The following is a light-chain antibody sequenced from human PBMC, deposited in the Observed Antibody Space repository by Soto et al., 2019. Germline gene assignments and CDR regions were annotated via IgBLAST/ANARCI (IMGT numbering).Light chain of an antibody. CDR2: GAS. V-gene: IGKV3-20*01. J-gene: IGKJ1*01. CDR1: QNVDSNY. Sequence: IGLTKSAGPLSLSPGERATPSCRASQNVDSNYLAWYRQKPGQAPGIMIFGASGRATGIPDRFSGSGSGTDFTLTISRLEPEDFAMYYCQQYGSLSWTFGQGTKVDI. CDR3: QQYGSLSWT.